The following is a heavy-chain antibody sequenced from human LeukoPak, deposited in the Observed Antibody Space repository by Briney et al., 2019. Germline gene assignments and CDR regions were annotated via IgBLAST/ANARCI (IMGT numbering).Heavy chain of an antibody. CDR3: AKAVAGTVPLIDY. Sequence: AGGSLRLSCAASTFTFYSYAMSWVRQAPGKGLEWVSAISGSGGSTYYADSVKGRFTISRDNSKNTLYLQMNSLRAEDTAVYYCAKAVAGTVPLIDYWGQGTLVTVSS. CDR1: TFTFYSYA. V-gene: IGHV3-23*01. D-gene: IGHD6-19*01. J-gene: IGHJ4*02. CDR2: ISGSGGST.